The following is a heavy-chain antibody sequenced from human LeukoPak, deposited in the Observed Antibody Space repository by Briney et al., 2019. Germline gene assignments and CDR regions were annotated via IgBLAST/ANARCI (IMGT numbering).Heavy chain of an antibody. CDR1: GFTFSSYA. Sequence: GGSLRLSCAASGFTFSSYAMHWVRQAPGKGLEWVAFIRYDGSTKYYADSVKGRFTISRDNSKNTLYFQMNSLRAEDTAVYYCAKDWGGGTPRYFDSWGQGTLVTVSS. J-gene: IGHJ4*02. V-gene: IGHV3-30*02. CDR3: AKDWGGGTPRYFDS. D-gene: IGHD3-16*01. CDR2: IRYDGSTK.